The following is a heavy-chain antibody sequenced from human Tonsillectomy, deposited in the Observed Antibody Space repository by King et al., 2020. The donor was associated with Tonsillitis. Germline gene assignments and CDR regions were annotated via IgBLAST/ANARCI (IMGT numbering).Heavy chain of an antibody. CDR3: AREYSSSSGKKAFDI. CDR2: ISSSSSYK. CDR1: GFTFSRYS. V-gene: IGHV3-21*01. D-gene: IGHD6-6*01. J-gene: IGHJ3*02. Sequence: VKLVESGGGLVKPGGSLRLSCAASGFTFSRYSMNWVRQAPGKGLEWVSSISSSSSYKYYADSVKGRFTISRDDAKNSLYLQMNSLRAEDTAVYYCAREYSSSSGKKAFDIWGQGTMVTVSS.